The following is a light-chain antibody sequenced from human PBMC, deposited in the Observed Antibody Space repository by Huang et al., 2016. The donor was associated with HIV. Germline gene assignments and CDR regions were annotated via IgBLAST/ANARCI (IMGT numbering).Light chain of an antibody. J-gene: IGKJ5*01. Sequence: EIVLTQSPDTLSLSPGERATVSCRVSQTIKNIYLAWYQQKPGQGPRLLIYGASSRATDIPDRFSGSGSGTDFTLTIKRLEPEDFAVYYCQQYDSSQGISFGQGTRLEMK. CDR3: QQYDSSQGIS. CDR2: GAS. CDR1: QTIKNIY. V-gene: IGKV3-20*01.